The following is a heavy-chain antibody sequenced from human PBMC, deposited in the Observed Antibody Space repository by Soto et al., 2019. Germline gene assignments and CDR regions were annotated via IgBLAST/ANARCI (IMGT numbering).Heavy chain of an antibody. CDR2: ISAYNGNT. V-gene: IGHV1-18*01. D-gene: IGHD3-22*01. J-gene: IGHJ4*02. CDR1: GYTFTSYG. Sequence: GVAVKVSCKASGYTFTSYGISWVRQAPGQGLEWMGWISAYNGNTNYAQKLQGRVTMTTDTSTSTAYMELRSLRSDDTAVYYCATVGDSSGYYYFDYWGQGTLVTVSS. CDR3: ATVGDSSGYYYFDY.